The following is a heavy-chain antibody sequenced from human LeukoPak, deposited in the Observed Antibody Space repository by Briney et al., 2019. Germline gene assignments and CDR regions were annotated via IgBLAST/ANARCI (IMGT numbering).Heavy chain of an antibody. CDR3: AREGVYCSSTTCYGIDY. CDR2: VYTSGST. V-gene: IGHV4-4*07. CDR1: GGSISSYY. Sequence: SETLSLTCTVSGGSISSYYWSWIRQPAGKGLEWIGRVYTSGSTNYNPSLKSRVTMSVDTSKNQFSLKLSSVTAADTAVYYCAREGVYCSSTTCYGIDYWGQGTLVTVSS. J-gene: IGHJ4*02. D-gene: IGHD2-2*01.